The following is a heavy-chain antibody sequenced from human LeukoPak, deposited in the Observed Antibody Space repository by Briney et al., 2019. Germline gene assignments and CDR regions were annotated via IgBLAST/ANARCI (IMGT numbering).Heavy chain of an antibody. CDR2: IYHSGST. CDR1: GGSLSSGGYS. V-gene: IGHV4-30-2*01. CDR3: ARGQGLRSFGY. D-gene: IGHD4-17*01. J-gene: IGHJ4*02. Sequence: SQTLSLTCAVSGGSLSSGGYSWSWIRQPPGKGLEWIGYIYHSGSTYYNPSLKSRVTISVDRSKNQFSLKLSSVTAADTAVYYCARGQGLRSFGYWGQGTLVTVSS.